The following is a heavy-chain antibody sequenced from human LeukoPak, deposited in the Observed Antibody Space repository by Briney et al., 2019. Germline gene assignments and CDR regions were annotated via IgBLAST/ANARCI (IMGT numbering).Heavy chain of an antibody. CDR1: GFTFSSSS. Sequence: GGSLRLSCAASGFTFSSSSISWVRQAPGKGLEWVSAITDAVGSTHYTDSVKGRFTISSDNSKNTVYLQMNSLRPEDMAVYYCAKEIFSGLLYIDYWGQGTLVTVSS. V-gene: IGHV3-23*01. J-gene: IGHJ4*02. CDR3: AKEIFSGLLYIDY. CDR2: ITDAVGST. D-gene: IGHD5-12*01.